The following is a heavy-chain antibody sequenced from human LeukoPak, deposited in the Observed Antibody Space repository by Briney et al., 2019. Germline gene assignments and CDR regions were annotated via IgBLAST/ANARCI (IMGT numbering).Heavy chain of an antibody. CDR2: IYTSGST. J-gene: IGHJ6*03. D-gene: IGHD2-2*01. CDR3: ASGGYQLPNYYYYYYMDV. Sequence: SQTLSLTCTVSGGSISSGSYYWTWIRQPAGKGLEWIGRIYTSGSTNYNPSLKSRVTISVDTSKNQFSLKLSSVTAADTAVYYCASGGYQLPNYYYYYYMDVWGKGTTVTVSS. V-gene: IGHV4-61*02. CDR1: GGSISSGSYY.